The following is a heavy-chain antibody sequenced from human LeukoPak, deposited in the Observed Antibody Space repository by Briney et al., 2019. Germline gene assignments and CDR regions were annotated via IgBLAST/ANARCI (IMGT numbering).Heavy chain of an antibody. J-gene: IGHJ6*03. CDR1: GGSISSDTHY. V-gene: IGHV4-61*02. D-gene: IGHD3-3*01. CDR3: ARDRNFWSGSNYHYYMDV. Sequence: SETLSLTWTVSGGSISSDTHYWSWIRQPAGKGLEWIGRLYTNGSTNSKPSLKSRVTISGNRPKNQCSLAASAVTAAATAVYYCARDRNFWSGSNYHYYMDVWGKGTTVTVSS. CDR2: LYTNGST.